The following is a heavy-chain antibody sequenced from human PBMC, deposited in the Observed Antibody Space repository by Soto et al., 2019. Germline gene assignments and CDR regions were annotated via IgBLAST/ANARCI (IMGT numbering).Heavy chain of an antibody. CDR2: IFANGHT. CDR3: VASLAASGLNWLDP. CDR1: GGSISEKY. V-gene: IGHV4-4*07. J-gene: IGHJ5*02. Sequence: PSETLSLTCIVSGGSISEKYWNWVRQPPGKGLEWIGLIFANGHTDYNPSLKSRVTMSVDASKNQFSLRLTSMTAADTAVYYCVASLAASGLNWLDPWGRGNLVTVSS. D-gene: IGHD6-13*01.